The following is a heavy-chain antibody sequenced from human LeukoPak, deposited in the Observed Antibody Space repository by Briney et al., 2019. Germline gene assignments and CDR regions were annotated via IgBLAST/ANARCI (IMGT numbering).Heavy chain of an antibody. CDR3: ANIKDYYYYMDV. D-gene: IGHD1-14*01. J-gene: IGHJ6*03. Sequence: QPGGSLRLSCAASGFTFSSYAMSWVRQAPGKGLEWVSAISGSGGSTYYADSVKGRFTISRDNSKNTLYLQMNSLRAEDTAVYYCANIKDYYYYMDVWGKGTTVTVSS. CDR1: GFTFSSYA. V-gene: IGHV3-23*01. CDR2: ISGSGGST.